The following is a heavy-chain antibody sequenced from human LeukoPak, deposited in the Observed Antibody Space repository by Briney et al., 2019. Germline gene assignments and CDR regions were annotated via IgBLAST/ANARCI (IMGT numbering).Heavy chain of an antibody. CDR2: ISYDGSNK. Sequence: GGSLRLSCAASGFTFSSYGMHWVRQAPGKGMEWVAAISYDGSNKYYADSVKGRFTISRDNSKNTLYLQMNSLRAEDTAVYYCARDHGWCVDYWGQGTLVTVSS. V-gene: IGHV3-30*19. CDR3: ARDHGWCVDY. J-gene: IGHJ4*02. D-gene: IGHD6-19*01. CDR1: GFTFSSYG.